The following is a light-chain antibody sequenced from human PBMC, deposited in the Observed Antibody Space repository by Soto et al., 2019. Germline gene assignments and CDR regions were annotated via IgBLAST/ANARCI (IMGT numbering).Light chain of an antibody. V-gene: IGKV3-15*01. CDR1: QSISSE. Sequence: EIVMTLSPATLSVSPGERATLSCRVSQSISSELAWYRQRPGQPPRLLIYGASTRATGVPDRFTGSGSGSDFTLTISGLQSEDFAVYYCQQGHNWPLTFGQGTRLEI. J-gene: IGKJ2*01. CDR2: GAS. CDR3: QQGHNWPLT.